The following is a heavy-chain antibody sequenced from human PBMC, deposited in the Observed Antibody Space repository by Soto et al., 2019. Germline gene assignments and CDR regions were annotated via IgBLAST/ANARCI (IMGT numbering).Heavy chain of an antibody. CDR1: GFTFSSYS. V-gene: IGHV3-48*01. CDR3: ARDSRIWVARYAEYFQH. Sequence: EVQLVESGGGLVQPGGSLRLSCAASGFTFSSYSMNWVRQAPGKGLEWVSYISSSSSTIYYADSVKGRFTISRDNAKNSLYLQMNSLIAEDTAVYYCARDSRIWVARYAEYFQHWVQGTLVTVSS. CDR2: ISSSSSTI. J-gene: IGHJ1*01. D-gene: IGHD2-15*01.